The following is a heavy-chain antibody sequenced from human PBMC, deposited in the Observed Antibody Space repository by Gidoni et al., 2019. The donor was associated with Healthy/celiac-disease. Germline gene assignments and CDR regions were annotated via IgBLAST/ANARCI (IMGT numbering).Heavy chain of an antibody. V-gene: IGHV4-61*01. Sequence: QVQLQESGPGLVKPSETLSLTCTVSGGSVSSGSYYWSWIRQPPGKGLEWIGYIYYSGSTNYNPSRKSRVTISVDTSKNQFSLKLSSVTAADTAVYYCARVDYSKSIDYWGQGTLVTVSS. D-gene: IGHD4-4*01. CDR3: ARVDYSKSIDY. J-gene: IGHJ4*02. CDR2: IYYSGST. CDR1: GGSVSSGSYY.